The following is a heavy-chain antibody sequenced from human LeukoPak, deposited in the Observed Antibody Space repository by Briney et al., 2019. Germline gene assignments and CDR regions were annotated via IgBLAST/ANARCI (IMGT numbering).Heavy chain of an antibody. D-gene: IGHD2-15*01. CDR2: IYHSGST. CDR3: ARMVVVVAAYYFDC. J-gene: IGHJ4*02. CDR1: GYSISSGYY. Sequence: SETLSLTCAVSGYSISSGYYWGWIRQPPGKGLEWIGSIYHSGSTYYNPSLKSRVTISVDTSKNQFSLKLSSGTAADTAVYYCARMVVVVAAYYFDCWGQGTLVTVSS. V-gene: IGHV4-38-2*01.